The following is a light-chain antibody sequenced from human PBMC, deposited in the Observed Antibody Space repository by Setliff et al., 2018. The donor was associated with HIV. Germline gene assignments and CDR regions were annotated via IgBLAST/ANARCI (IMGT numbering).Light chain of an antibody. J-gene: IGLJ1*01. Sequence: QSVLTQPPSVSGAPGQRVTISCTGSSSNIGASYDVHWYQQLPGMAPKLLIYRNNQRPSGVPDRFSGSKSGTSASLAISGLRSEDEADYYCAAWDDSLSGLVFGSGTKVTVL. V-gene: IGLV1-47*01. CDR3: AAWDDSLSGLV. CDR1: SSNIGASYD. CDR2: RNN.